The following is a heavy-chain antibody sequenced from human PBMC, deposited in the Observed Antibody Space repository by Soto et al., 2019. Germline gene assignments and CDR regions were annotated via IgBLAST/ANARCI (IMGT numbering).Heavy chain of an antibody. V-gene: IGHV4-34*01. J-gene: IGHJ6*02. D-gene: IGHD6-13*01. CDR2: INHSGST. CDR3: ARGQDSSSWLPDYYYGMDV. CDR1: GGSFSGYY. Sequence: PSETLSLTCAVYGGSFSGYYWSWIRQPPGKGLEWIGEINHSGSTNYNPSLTSRVTISVDTSKNQFSLKLSSVTAADTAVYYCARGQDSSSWLPDYYYGMDVWGQGTTVTVSS.